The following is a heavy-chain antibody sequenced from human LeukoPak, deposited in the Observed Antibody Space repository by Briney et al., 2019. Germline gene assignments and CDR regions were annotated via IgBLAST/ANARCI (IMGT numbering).Heavy chain of an antibody. Sequence: SETLSLTCTVSGGSISSSSYYWGWIRQPPGKGLEWIGSIYYSGSTYYNPSLKSRVTISVDTSKNQFSLKLSSVTAADTAVYYCARHVGGYYYWDYFDYWGQGTLVTVSS. CDR3: ARHVGGYYYWDYFDY. V-gene: IGHV4-39*01. J-gene: IGHJ4*02. CDR1: GGSISSSSYY. D-gene: IGHD3-22*01. CDR2: IYYSGST.